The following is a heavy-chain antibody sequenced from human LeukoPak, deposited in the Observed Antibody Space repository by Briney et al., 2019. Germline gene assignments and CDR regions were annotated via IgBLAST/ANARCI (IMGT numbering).Heavy chain of an antibody. Sequence: GASVKVSCKASGGTFSSYAISWVRQAPGQGLGWMGGIIPIFGTANYAQKFQGRVTTTADESTSTAYMELSSLRSEDTAVYYCARNDYGDFTLSYWGQGTLVTVSS. D-gene: IGHD4-17*01. CDR2: IIPIFGTA. CDR3: ARNDYGDFTLSY. V-gene: IGHV1-69*13. CDR1: GGTFSSYA. J-gene: IGHJ4*02.